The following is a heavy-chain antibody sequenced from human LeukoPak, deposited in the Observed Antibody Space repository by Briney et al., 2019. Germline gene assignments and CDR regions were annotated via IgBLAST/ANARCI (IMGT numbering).Heavy chain of an antibody. Sequence: SETLSLTCAVYGGSFRGYSWSWIRQTPGKGLEWIGEINHRGSTNYNPSLKSRVTTSLDTSKNQFSLKLSSVTAADTAVYYCARGLLGHHYGSGREYFYGMDVWGQGTTVTVSS. CDR1: GGSFRGYS. D-gene: IGHD3-10*01. CDR2: INHRGST. J-gene: IGHJ6*02. CDR3: ARGLLGHHYGSGREYFYGMDV. V-gene: IGHV4-34*01.